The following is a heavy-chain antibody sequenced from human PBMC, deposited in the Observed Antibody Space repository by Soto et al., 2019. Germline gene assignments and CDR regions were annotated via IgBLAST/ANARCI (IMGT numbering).Heavy chain of an antibody. CDR2: ISDSAST. D-gene: IGHD3-10*01. Sequence: PSETLSLTCTVSRASINSGGYYWSWIRQRPGKGLEWIGYISDSASTYYNPSLLSRAFISVDTSKNQFSLRLSSVTAADTAVYYCARDRVRGTSSPYYYGLDVWGQGTTVTVSS. J-gene: IGHJ6*02. V-gene: IGHV4-31*03. CDR1: RASINSGGYY. CDR3: ARDRVRGTSSPYYYGLDV.